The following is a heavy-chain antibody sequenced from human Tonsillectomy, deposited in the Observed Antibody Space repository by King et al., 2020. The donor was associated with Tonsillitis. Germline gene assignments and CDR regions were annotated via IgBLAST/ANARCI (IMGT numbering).Heavy chain of an antibody. Sequence: QLQESGPGLVKPSETLSLTCTVSGGSISSSSYYWGWIRQPPGKGLEWIGNFYYSGSTYYNPSLKSRVTISVDTSKNQFSQTLSSVTAADTAVYYCATPCYDILTGYYKNFYYGIDVWGQGTTVTVSS. CDR2: FYYSGST. J-gene: IGHJ6*02. V-gene: IGHV4-39*07. D-gene: IGHD3-9*01. CDR3: ATPCYDILTGYYKNFYYGIDV. CDR1: GGSISSSSYY.